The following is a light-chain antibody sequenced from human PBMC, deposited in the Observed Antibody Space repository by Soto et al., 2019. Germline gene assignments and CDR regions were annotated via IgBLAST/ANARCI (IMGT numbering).Light chain of an antibody. CDR3: QQRSNWPPSIT. V-gene: IGKV3-11*01. J-gene: IGKJ5*01. Sequence: IVWTQSPANIYLSPEERATLSCRASQSVTAYLAWYQQKPGQAPTPLLHDASNRATGISARFSGSGSGTDFTLTIASLEPQHFAVYYCQQRSNWPPSITLGQGTRLEIK. CDR1: QSVTAY. CDR2: DAS.